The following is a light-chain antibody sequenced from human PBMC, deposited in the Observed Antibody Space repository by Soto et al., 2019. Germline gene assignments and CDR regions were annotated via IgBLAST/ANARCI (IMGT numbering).Light chain of an antibody. CDR3: QSYDKTLTAYV. J-gene: IGLJ1*01. CDR1: SSNIGAGYD. CDR2: TDN. Sequence: SVLTQPPSVSGAPGQRVTISCTGSSSNIGAGYDVHWYHQLPGTAPKLLVSTDNHRPSGVSDRLSASKSGASASLAITGLQAEDEAHYYCQSYDKTLTAYVFGTGTKVTVL. V-gene: IGLV1-40*01.